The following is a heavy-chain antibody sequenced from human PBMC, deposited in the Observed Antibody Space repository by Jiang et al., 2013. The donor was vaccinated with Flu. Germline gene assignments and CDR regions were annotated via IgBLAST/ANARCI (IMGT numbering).Heavy chain of an antibody. J-gene: IGHJ5*02. D-gene: IGHD2-8*01. V-gene: IGHV1-46*01. CDR1: GYTFTSYY. Sequence: CKASGYTFTSYYMHWVRQAPGQGLEWMGIINPSGGSTSYAQKFQGRVTMTRDTSTSTVYMELSSLRSEDTAVYYCARVYCTNGVCPRSNWFDPWGQGTLVTVSS. CDR3: ARVYCTNGVCPRSNWFDP. CDR2: INPSGGST.